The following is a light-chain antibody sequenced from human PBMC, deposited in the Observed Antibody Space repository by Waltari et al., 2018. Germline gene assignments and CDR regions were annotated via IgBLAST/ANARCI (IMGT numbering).Light chain of an antibody. CDR2: SND. V-gene: IGLV1-44*01. CDR1: YSNIGSNI. CDR3: ATWDDRLTGVV. J-gene: IGLJ2*01. Sequence: QSVLTQPPSASGPPGQRVTIPCSGSYSNIGSNIVTWYQQLPGTAPKLLIYSNDYRPSGVPDRFSGSKSGTSASLAISGLQSEDEADYYCATWDDRLTGVVFGGGTRVTVL.